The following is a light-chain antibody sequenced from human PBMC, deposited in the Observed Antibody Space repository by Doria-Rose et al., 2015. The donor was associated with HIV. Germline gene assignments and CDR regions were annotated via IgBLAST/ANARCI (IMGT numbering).Light chain of an antibody. Sequence: TQSPGTLSLSPGERATLSCRASQSFSSTYLAWYQQKPGQAPRLLIYDGPTGATGIPDRFSASGSGTDFTLTINRLEPEDFALYYCHQYGTSWTFGQGTKVEI. CDR2: DGP. CDR1: QSFSSTY. J-gene: IGKJ1*01. CDR3: HQYGTSWT. V-gene: IGKV3-20*01.